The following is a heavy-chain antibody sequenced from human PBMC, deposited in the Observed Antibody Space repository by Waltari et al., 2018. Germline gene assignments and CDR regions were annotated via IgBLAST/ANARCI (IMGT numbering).Heavy chain of an antibody. V-gene: IGHV3-23*01. CDR2: ISNSGGTT. CDR1: GFTFSSYA. J-gene: IGHJ4*02. CDR3: AKDLWLPHDY. D-gene: IGHD5-12*01. Sequence: EVQLLESGGGLVQPGGSLRLSCAASGFTFSSYAMSWVRQAPGKGLGVFADISNSGGTTYYADSVKGRFTISRDNSKNTMYLQMNSLRVEDTAVYYCAKDLWLPHDYWGQGTLVTVSS.